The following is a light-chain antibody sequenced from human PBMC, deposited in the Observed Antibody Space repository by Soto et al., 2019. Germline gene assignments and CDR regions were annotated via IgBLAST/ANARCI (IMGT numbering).Light chain of an antibody. CDR3: QRYGDSPPIT. Sequence: EIVLTQSPGTLSLSPGERATLSCRASQSVFSNYLAWYQQKPGQAPRILIYGASTRASGIPDRFSGSGSGTNFTLTISRLEPEEFAVYYWQRYGDSPPITFGGGTKVEIK. CDR1: QSVFSNY. J-gene: IGKJ4*01. V-gene: IGKV3-20*01. CDR2: GAS.